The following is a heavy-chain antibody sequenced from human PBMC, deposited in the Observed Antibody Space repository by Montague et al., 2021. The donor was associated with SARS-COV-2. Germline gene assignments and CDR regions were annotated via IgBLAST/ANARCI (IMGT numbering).Heavy chain of an antibody. CDR2: IYYGRSNI. D-gene: IGHD4-17*01. CDR3: ASELADYGDYDY. Sequence: SLRLSCAASGFTFSIYAMHWVRQTPGKGLEWVAVIYYGRSNIYYADSVMGRFTISRDNSKNTLYLQMNSLRAEDTAVYYCASELADYGDYDYWGQGTLVTVSS. CDR1: GFTFSIYA. V-gene: IGHV3-30-3*01. J-gene: IGHJ4*02.